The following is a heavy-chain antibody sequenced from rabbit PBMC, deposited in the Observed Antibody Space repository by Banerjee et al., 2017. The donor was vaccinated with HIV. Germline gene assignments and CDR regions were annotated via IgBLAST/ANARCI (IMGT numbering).Heavy chain of an antibody. J-gene: IGHJ4*01. V-gene: IGHV1S28*01. CDR2: ISSGGST. Sequence: QSLEESGGDLVKPEGSLTLTCTASGFSLSNKYVMCWVRQAPGKGLEYIGYISSGGSTYYAGWVNDRFTISRDTNENTLYLQLNSLTAADTATYFCARDLAGVIGWNFDLWGQGTLVTVS. CDR3: ARDLAGVIGWNFDL. CDR1: GFSLSNKYV. D-gene: IGHD4-1*01.